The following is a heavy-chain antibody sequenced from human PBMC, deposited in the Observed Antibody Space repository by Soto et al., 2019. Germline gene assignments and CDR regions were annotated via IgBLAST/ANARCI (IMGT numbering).Heavy chain of an antibody. CDR2: IKSKTDGGTT. Sequence: PGGSLRLSCAASGFTFSNAWMSWVRQAPGKGLEWVGRIKSKTDGGTTDYAAPVKGRFTISRDDSKNTLYLQMNSLKTEDTAVYYCTTAVYDSSRNRDAFDIWGQGTMVTVSS. CDR1: GFTFSNAW. CDR3: TTAVYDSSRNRDAFDI. V-gene: IGHV3-15*01. J-gene: IGHJ3*02. D-gene: IGHD6-13*01.